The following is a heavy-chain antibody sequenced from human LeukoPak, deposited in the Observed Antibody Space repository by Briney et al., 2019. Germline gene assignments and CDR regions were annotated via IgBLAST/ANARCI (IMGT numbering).Heavy chain of an antibody. Sequence: SVKVSCKASGGTFSSYAISWVRQSPGQGLEWMGGIIPIFGTANYAQKFQGRVTITTDESTSTDYMELSSLRSEDTAVYYCARERYISGPPVGWGQGTLVTVSS. CDR2: IIPIFGTA. CDR1: GGTFSSYA. V-gene: IGHV1-69*05. CDR3: ARERYISGPPVG. D-gene: IGHD1-26*01. J-gene: IGHJ4*02.